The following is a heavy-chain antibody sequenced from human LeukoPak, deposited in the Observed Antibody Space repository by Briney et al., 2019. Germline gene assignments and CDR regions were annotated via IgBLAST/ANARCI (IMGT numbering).Heavy chain of an antibody. CDR2: IYYSGST. CDR1: GGSISSSSYY. V-gene: IGHV4-39*01. Sequence: SETLSLTCTVSGGSISSSSYYWGWIRQPPGKGLEWIGSIYYSGSTYYNPSLKSRVTISVDTSKNQFSLKLSSVTAADTAVYYRARVRGYSYGSKYYFDYWGQGTLVTVSS. J-gene: IGHJ4*02. CDR3: ARVRGYSYGSKYYFDY. D-gene: IGHD5-18*01.